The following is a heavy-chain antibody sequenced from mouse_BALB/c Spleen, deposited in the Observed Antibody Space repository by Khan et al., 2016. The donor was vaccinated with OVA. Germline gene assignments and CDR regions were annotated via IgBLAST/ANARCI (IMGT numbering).Heavy chain of an antibody. Sequence: VQLQQSGAELVKSGATVKLSCTASGLNIKDTYMHWLKQWPEQGLEGSGRFETPNGNTKYDPKFQGQATITADTSSNKVYLQLSSLTSEDTAVYYCAGMARKWGQGTTLTASS. CDR1: GLNIKDTY. CDR2: FETPNGNT. V-gene: IGHV14-3*02. CDR3: AGMARK. J-gene: IGHJ2*01.